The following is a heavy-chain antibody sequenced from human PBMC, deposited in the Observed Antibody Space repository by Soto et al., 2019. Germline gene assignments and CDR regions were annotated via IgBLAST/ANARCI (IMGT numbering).Heavy chain of an antibody. CDR1: GFTFSSCT. CDR2: ISSTSSYI. CDR3: VREGYGVGELELDS. J-gene: IGHJ4*02. Sequence: EVQLVESGGGLVKPGGSLRLSCAASGFTFSSCTMNWVRQAPGKGLEWVSSISSTSSYIDYADSVKGRFTISGDNAKDSLYLRMNSLRAEDTALSYCVREGYGVGELELDSWGQGTMVTVSS. V-gene: IGHV3-21*01. D-gene: IGHD3-10*01.